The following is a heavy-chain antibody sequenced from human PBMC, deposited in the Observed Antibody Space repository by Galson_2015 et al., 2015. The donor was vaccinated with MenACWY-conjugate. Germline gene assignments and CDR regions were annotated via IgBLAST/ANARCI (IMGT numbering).Heavy chain of an antibody. J-gene: IGHJ5*02. V-gene: IGHV3-74*01. CDR3: ARGGQGLEEAEDNWFDP. CDR1: GFTFSSYW. Sequence: SLRLSCAASGFTFSSYWMHWVRRGPGKGLVWVSRINSDGSSTNYADSVKGRFTISRDNAKNTLYLQMNSLRAEDTAVYYCARGGQGLEEAEDNWFDPWGQGTLVTVSS. CDR2: INSDGSST. D-gene: IGHD6-13*01.